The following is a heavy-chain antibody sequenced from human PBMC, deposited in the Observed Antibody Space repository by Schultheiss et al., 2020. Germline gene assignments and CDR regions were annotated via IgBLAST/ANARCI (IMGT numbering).Heavy chain of an antibody. Sequence: SQTLSLTCTVSGGSISSYYWSWIRQPPGKGLEWIGYIYYSGSTNYNPSLKSRVTISVDTSKNQFSLKLSSVTAADTAVYYCAAAKADYDFWSGYSRYYYYYGMDVWGQGTTVTVS. J-gene: IGHJ6*02. V-gene: IGHV4-59*01. D-gene: IGHD3-3*01. CDR1: GGSISSYY. CDR2: IYYSGST. CDR3: AAAKADYDFWSGYSRYYYYYGMDV.